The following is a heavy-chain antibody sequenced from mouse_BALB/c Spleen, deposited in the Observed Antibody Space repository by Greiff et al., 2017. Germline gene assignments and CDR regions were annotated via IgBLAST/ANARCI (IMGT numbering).Heavy chain of an antibody. CDR3: ARLLRAWFAY. D-gene: IGHD2-12*01. CDR1: GFTFSSYA. CDR2: ISSGGSYT. V-gene: IGHV5-9-1*01. Sequence: DVMLVESGGGLVKPGGSLKLSCAASGFTFSSYAMSWVRQTPEKRLEWVATISSGGSYTYYPDSVKGRFTISRDNAKNTLYLQMSSLRSEDTAMYYCARLLRAWFAYWGQGTLVTVSA. J-gene: IGHJ3*01.